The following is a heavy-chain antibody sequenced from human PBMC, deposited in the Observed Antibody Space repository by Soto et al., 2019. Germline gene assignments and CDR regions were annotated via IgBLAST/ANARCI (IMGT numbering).Heavy chain of an antibody. CDR2: INHSGST. J-gene: IGHJ4*02. D-gene: IGHD2-21*01. CDR1: GRSFSGYY. CDR3: ARAYGGDVFDY. V-gene: IGHV4-34*01. Sequence: QVQLQQWGAGLLKPSETLSLTCAVYGRSFSGYYWSWIRQPPGKGLEWIGEINHSGSTNYNPSLTSRVTISVDTSKIHFSLKLSSLTAADTAVYYGARAYGGDVFDYWGQGTLVTVSS.